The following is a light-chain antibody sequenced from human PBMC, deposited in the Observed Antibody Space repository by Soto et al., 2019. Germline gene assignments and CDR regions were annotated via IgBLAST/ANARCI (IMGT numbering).Light chain of an antibody. J-gene: IGKJ1*01. Sequence: IQLTQTTSSLSASVGDSVTITCRASQSFSSWLAWYQQKPGKAPKLLIYDASTLESGVPSRFSGSGSGTEFTLTISSLPPDDFATYCCQQDNSYWTFGQGTKVDIK. CDR2: DAS. CDR1: QSFSSW. V-gene: IGKV1-5*01. CDR3: QQDNSYWT.